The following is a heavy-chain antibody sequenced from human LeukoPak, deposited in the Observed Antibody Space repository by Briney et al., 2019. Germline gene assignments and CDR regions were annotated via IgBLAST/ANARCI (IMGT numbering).Heavy chain of an antibody. V-gene: IGHV4-30-2*01. J-gene: IGHJ6*02. D-gene: IGHD1-1*01. CDR2: IYHTGST. Sequence: SETLSPTCTVSGGSISSPGYYWSWIRQPPGKGLEWIGYIYHTGSTYYNPSLKSRVTISVARSQTQFSLNLTSLTAADTAVYYCARGTAHYYYGMDVWGQGTTVTVSS. CDR1: GGSISSPGYY. CDR3: ARGTAHYYYGMDV.